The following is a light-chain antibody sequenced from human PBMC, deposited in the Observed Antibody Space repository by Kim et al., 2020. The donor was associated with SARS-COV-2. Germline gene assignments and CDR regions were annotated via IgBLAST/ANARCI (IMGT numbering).Light chain of an antibody. Sequence: SPGQSVTISCTGTSSDVGAYNYVSWYQQHPGKAPKLMIYDVSKRPSGVPDRFSGSKSGNTASLTISGLQAEDEADYYCCSYAGRYVFGTGTKVTVL. J-gene: IGLJ1*01. CDR1: SSDVGAYNY. V-gene: IGLV2-11*01. CDR2: DVS. CDR3: CSYAGRYV.